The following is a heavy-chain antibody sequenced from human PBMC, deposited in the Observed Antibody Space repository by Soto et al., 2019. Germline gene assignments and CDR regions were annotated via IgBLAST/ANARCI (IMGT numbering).Heavy chain of an antibody. J-gene: IGHJ4*02. Sequence: EVQLLESGGGLVQPGGSLRLSCAASGFTFGNYAMSWVRQAPGKGLEWVSSISGGGAGTYYADSVKGRFTISRDNSKNTLYLQMNSLRVEDMALYYCAKDVYCSGGSCFSDFDYWGQGTLVTVSS. V-gene: IGHV3-23*01. D-gene: IGHD2-15*01. CDR3: AKDVYCSGGSCFSDFDY. CDR2: ISGGGAGT. CDR1: GFTFGNYA.